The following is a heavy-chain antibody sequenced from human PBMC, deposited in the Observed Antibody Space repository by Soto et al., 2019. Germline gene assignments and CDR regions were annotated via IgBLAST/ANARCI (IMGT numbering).Heavy chain of an antibody. J-gene: IGHJ3*02. CDR2: IIPILGIA. D-gene: IGHD1-26*01. V-gene: IGHV1-69*02. CDR3: AGGVGDAFDI. CDR1: GGTFSSYT. Sequence: QVQLVQSGAEVKKPGSSVKVSCKASGGTFSSYTISWVRQAPGQGLEWMGRIIPILGIANYAQKFQGRVTITADKSTSTAYIELISLRSENTAVYYCAGGVGDAFDIWGQGTMVTVSS.